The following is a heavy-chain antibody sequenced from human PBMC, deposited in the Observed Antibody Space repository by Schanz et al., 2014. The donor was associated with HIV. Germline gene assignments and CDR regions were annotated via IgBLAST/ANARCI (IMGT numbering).Heavy chain of an antibody. V-gene: IGHV1-8*02. CDR1: GYNFGNLD. Sequence: QVQLVQSGAEVKKPGASVKVSCKASGYNFGNLDINWVRQATGQGLEWLGWMNPGSGNTGYAWKFQGRVTMTRDTSIRTAYMELSSLRSDDTAVYYCARVRGVIITDDAFDIWGQGTMVTVSS. CDR2: MNPGSGNT. CDR3: ARVRGVIITDDAFDI. D-gene: IGHD3-10*01. J-gene: IGHJ3*02.